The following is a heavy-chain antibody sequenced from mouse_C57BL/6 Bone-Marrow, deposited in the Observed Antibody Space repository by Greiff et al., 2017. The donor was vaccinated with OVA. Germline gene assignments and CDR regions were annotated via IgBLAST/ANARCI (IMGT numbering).Heavy chain of an antibody. J-gene: IGHJ2*01. V-gene: IGHV3-6*01. D-gene: IGHD1-1*01. CDR3: ARDPYYYGSSYGY. CDR1: GYSITSGYY. Sequence: DVQLQESGPGLVKPSQSLSLTCSVTGYSITSGYYWNWIRQFPGNKLEWMGYISYDGSNNYNPSLKNRISITRDTSKNQFFLKLNSVTTEDTATYYCARDPYYYGSSYGYWGQGTTLTVSS. CDR2: ISYDGSN.